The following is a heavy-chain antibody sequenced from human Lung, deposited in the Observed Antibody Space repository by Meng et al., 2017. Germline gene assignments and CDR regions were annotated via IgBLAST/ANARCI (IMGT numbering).Heavy chain of an antibody. V-gene: IGHV1-18*01. CDR1: GYTYTDYQ. J-gene: IGHJ4*02. D-gene: IGHD6-19*01. CDR3: VKHSSDWSLDS. CDR2: IHPSGHP. Sequence: QVQLVQSGAEVKKPGASVKVSRKASGYTYTDYQTDWVRQAPGQGLEWMGWIHPSGHPTYAQKFQGRVTMTIDTSTTTASMELRSLRSDDSALYYCVKHSSDWSLDSWGQGTLVTVSS.